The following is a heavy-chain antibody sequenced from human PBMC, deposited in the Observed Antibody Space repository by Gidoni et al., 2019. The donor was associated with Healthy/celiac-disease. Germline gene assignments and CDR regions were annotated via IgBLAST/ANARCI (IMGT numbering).Heavy chain of an antibody. Sequence: QVQLQESGPGLVKPSETLSLTCTVSGGSISSYYWSWIRQPPGKGLEWIGYIYYSGSTNYNPSLKSRVTISVDTSKNQFSLKLSSVTAADTAVYYCARVFRGSTVWFDPWGQGTLVTVSS. CDR1: GGSISSYY. J-gene: IGHJ5*02. CDR2: IYYSGST. D-gene: IGHD4-4*01. CDR3: ARVFRGSTVWFDP. V-gene: IGHV4-59*01.